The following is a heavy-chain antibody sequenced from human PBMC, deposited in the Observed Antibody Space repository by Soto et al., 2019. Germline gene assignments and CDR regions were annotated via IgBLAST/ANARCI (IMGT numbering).Heavy chain of an antibody. V-gene: IGHV1-2*04. CDR1: GYTFTGYY. D-gene: IGHD2-2*01. J-gene: IGHJ4*02. CDR2: INPNSGGT. Sequence: QVQLVQSGAEVKKPGASVKVSCKASGYTFTGYYMHWVRQAPGQGLEWMRWINPNSGGTNYAQKFQGWVTMTRDTSISTAYMELSRLRSDDTAVYYCARGGIVVVPAPHLFDYWGQGTLVTVSS. CDR3: ARGGIVVVPAPHLFDY.